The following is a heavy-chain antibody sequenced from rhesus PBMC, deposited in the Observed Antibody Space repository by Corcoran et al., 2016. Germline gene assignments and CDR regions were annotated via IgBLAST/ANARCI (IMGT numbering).Heavy chain of an antibody. J-gene: IGHJ4*01. V-gene: IGHV4-169*01. CDR3: ARLTVAATADY. D-gene: IGHD4-29*01. Sequence: QLQLQESGPGLVKPSETLSVTCAVSGGSISSNYWSWIRQPPGKGRGWMGRIYGSGSSTNYNPALKSRVTLSVDTAKNQLSLKLSSVTAADTAVYYCARLTVAATADYWGQGVLVTVSA. CDR1: GGSISSNY. CDR2: IYGSGSST.